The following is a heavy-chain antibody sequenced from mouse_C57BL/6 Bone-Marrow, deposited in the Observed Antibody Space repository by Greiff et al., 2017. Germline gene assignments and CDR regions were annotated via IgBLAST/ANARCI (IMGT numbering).Heavy chain of an antibody. J-gene: IGHJ2*01. CDR1: GYTFTSYG. Sequence: VQLQESGAELARPGASVKLSCKASGYTFTSYGISWVKQRTGQGLEWIGEIYPRSGNTYYNEKFKGKATLTAEKSSSTAYLELRSLTSEDSAVYFCARFGYYGSSYNYWGQGTTLTVSS. CDR2: IYPRSGNT. V-gene: IGHV1-81*01. D-gene: IGHD1-1*01. CDR3: ARFGYYGSSYNY.